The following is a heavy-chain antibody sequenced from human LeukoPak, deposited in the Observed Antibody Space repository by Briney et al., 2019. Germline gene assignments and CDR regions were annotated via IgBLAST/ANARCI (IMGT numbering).Heavy chain of an antibody. D-gene: IGHD4-23*01. J-gene: IGHJ3*02. Sequence: GGSLRLSCAASGFTFSSYSMIWVRQAPGKGLEWVSSISSSSSYIYYADSVKGRFTISRDNAKNSLYLQMNSLRAEDTAVYYCARFPNYGGNSGPRLADAFDIWGQGTMVTVSS. V-gene: IGHV3-21*01. CDR1: GFTFSSYS. CDR3: ARFPNYGGNSGPRLADAFDI. CDR2: ISSSSSYI.